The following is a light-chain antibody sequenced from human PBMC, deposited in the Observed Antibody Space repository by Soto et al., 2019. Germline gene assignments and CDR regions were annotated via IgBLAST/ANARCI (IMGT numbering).Light chain of an antibody. V-gene: IGKV1-9*01. CDR2: AAS. J-gene: IGKJ2*03. Sequence: DIQLTQSPPFLSASVGDRVTITCRASQDTTTYLAWYQQKPGKAPKLLIYAASNLQSGVPSRFSGSGFGTEFTLAINSLQPEDSATYYCQHLTNFPYSFGQGTKLEIK. CDR1: QDTTTY. CDR3: QHLTNFPYS.